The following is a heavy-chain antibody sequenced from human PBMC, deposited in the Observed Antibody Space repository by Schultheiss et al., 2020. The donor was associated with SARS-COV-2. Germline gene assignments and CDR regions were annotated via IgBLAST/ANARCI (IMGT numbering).Heavy chain of an antibody. CDR2: ISQTGST. CDR3: AKELLGCSGGSCTYYYYYYGMDV. CDR1: GGSFSGYY. D-gene: IGHD2-15*01. V-gene: IGHV4-34*01. J-gene: IGHJ6*02. Sequence: SETLSLTCAVYGGSFSGYYWSWIRQPPGKGLEWIGEISQTGSTNYSPSLESRVTTSVDKSKNQFSLMLSSVTAADTAVYYCAKELLGCSGGSCTYYYYYYGMDVWGQGTTVTAP.